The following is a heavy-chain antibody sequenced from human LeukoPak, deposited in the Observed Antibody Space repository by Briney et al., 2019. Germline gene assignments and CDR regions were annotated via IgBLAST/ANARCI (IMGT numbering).Heavy chain of an antibody. CDR1: GFTFSSYS. V-gene: IGHV3-21*01. CDR3: ARLPRNIAAAGMDYYYYYMDV. Sequence: PGGSLRLSCAASGFTFSSYSMNWVRQAPGKGLEWVSSISSGSSYIYYADSVKGRFTISRDNAKNSLYLQMNSLRAEDTAVYYCARLPRNIAAAGMDYYYYYMDVWGKGTTVTVSS. D-gene: IGHD6-13*01. J-gene: IGHJ6*03. CDR2: ISSGSSYI.